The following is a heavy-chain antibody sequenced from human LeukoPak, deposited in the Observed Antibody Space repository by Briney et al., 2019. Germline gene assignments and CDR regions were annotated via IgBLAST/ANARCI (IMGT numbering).Heavy chain of an antibody. CDR1: GGSISSGGYS. D-gene: IGHD2-2*01. CDR2: IYYSGST. V-gene: IGHV4-31*03. J-gene: IGHJ4*02. Sequence: SETLSLTCTVSGGSISSGGYSWSWIRQHPGKGLEWIGYIYYSGSTYYNPSLKSRVTISVDTSKNQFSLKLSSVTAADTAVYYCAKTYKFCSGPSCCGFDYGGQGTLVTVSS. CDR3: AKTYKFCSGPSCCGFDY.